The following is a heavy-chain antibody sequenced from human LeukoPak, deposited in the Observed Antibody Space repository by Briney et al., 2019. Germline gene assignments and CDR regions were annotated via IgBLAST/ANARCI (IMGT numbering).Heavy chain of an antibody. D-gene: IGHD2-8*01. CDR2: ISSSGSTT. CDR3: AVYRGKSSRDFDL. CDR1: GFTFSSYE. Sequence: PGGSLRLSCAASGFTFSSYEMNWVRQAPGKGLEWVSYISSSGSTTYYADSVKGRFTISRDNAKNSLYLQMNSLRAEDTALYYCAVYRGKSSRDFDLWGRGTLVTVSS. J-gene: IGHJ2*01. V-gene: IGHV3-48*03.